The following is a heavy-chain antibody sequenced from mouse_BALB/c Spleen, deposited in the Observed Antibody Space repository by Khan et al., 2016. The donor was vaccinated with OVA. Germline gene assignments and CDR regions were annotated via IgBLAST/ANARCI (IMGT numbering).Heavy chain of an antibody. V-gene: IGHV9-3-1*01. CDR1: GYTFTNYG. J-gene: IGHJ1*01. CDR2: INTYTGQP. CDR3: ASYNSYWYFDV. D-gene: IGHD4-1*02. Sequence: QIQLVQSGPELKKPGETVKISCKASGYTFTNYGMNWVKQAPGKGLKWMGWINTYTGQPTYADDFKGRFAFSLETSASTAYLQINNLKNEDTATYFCASYNSYWYFDVWGAGTTVTVSS.